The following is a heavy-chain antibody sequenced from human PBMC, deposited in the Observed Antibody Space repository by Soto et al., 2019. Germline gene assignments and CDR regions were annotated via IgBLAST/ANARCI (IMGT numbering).Heavy chain of an antibody. CDR3: ARSVAVPGAHIDY. Sequence: PSETLSLTCSVSGGSISGSYWSWIRQSPGKGLEWLGYVYYTGSTNYSPSLRIRVSISVDTSKNEFSLRLSSVTAADTAVYFCARSVAVPGAHIDYWGQGTQVTVS. CDR2: VYYTGST. CDR1: GGSISGSY. D-gene: IGHD6-19*01. J-gene: IGHJ4*02. V-gene: IGHV4-59*01.